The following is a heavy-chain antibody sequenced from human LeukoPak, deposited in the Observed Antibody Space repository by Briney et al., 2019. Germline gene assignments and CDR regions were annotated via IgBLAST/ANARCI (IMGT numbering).Heavy chain of an antibody. V-gene: IGHV3-7*01. J-gene: IGHJ6*02. CDR2: IKQDGSEK. Sequence: GGSLRLSCAASGLNFGSCWMSWVRQAPGKGLEWVANIKQDGSEKYYVDSVKGRFTISRDNAKNSLYLQMNSLRAEDTAVYYCAREGTGYYYYYGMDVWGQGTTATVSS. CDR1: GLNFGSCW. D-gene: IGHD3/OR15-3a*01. CDR3: AREGTGYYYYYGMDV.